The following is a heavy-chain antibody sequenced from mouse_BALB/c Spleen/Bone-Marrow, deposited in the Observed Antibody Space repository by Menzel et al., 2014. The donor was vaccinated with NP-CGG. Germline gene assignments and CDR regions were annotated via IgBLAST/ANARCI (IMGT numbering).Heavy chain of an antibody. CDR3: AFGNYDFDY. CDR2: IYPGDGDT. V-gene: IGHV1-80*01. J-gene: IGHJ2*01. Sequence: QVQLQQPGAELVRPGSSVKISCKASGYAFSSYWMNWVKQRPGQGLEWIGQIYPGDGDTNYSGKFKGKATLTADESSSTAYMQLSSLTSEDSAVYFCAFGNYDFDYWGKAPLSQSPQ. D-gene: IGHD2-1*01. CDR1: GYAFSSYW.